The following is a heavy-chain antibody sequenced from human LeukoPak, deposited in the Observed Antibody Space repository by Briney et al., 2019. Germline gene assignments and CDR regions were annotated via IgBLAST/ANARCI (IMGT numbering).Heavy chain of an antibody. J-gene: IGHJ4*02. V-gene: IGHV4-59*08. CDR2: VYYSENT. CDR1: GGSISGYY. D-gene: IGHD1-20*01. Sequence: SETQSLTCSVSGGSISGYYWSWIRQPPGKELEWIGYVYYSENTKYNPSLESRVTISLDTSKNQFSLRLNSVTTADTAVYFCTRRVAITGTPKAYFDYWGQGILVTVSS. CDR3: TRRVAITGTPKAYFDY.